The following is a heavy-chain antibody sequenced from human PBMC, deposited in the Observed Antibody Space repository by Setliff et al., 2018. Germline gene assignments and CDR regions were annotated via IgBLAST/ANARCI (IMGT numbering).Heavy chain of an antibody. CDR3: ARELRSPYWHLDS. J-gene: IGHJ5*01. CDR2: ISAYNGDT. V-gene: IGHV1-18*01. D-gene: IGHD3-16*01. Sequence: GASVKVSCKASGFTFRNYAISWVRQAPGQGLEWMGWISAYNGDTTYTQNLQGRVTLTTDTSTTTAYMELRSLRSDDTAVYYCARELRSPYWHLDSWGQGTQVTVSS. CDR1: GFTFRNYA.